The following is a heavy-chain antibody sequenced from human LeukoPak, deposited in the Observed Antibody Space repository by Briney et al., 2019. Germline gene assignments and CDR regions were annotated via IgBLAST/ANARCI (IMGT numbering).Heavy chain of an antibody. CDR2: INHSGST. CDR3: ARDPDY. J-gene: IGHJ4*02. CDR1: GGSFSGYY. V-gene: IGHV4-34*01. Sequence: SETLSLPCAVYGGSFSGYYWSWIRQPPGKGLEWIGEINHSGSTNYNPSLKSRVTISVDTSKNQFSLKLSSVTAADTAVYYCARDPDYWGQGTLVTVSS.